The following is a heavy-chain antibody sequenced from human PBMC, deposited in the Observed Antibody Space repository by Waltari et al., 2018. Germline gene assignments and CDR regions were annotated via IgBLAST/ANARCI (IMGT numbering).Heavy chain of an antibody. CDR2: SSSSSSYI. CDR3: ASGTVRFLEWLFFGMDV. D-gene: IGHD3-3*01. V-gene: IGHV3-21*01. J-gene: IGHJ6*02. Sequence: EVQLVESGGGLVKPGGSLRLSCAASGFTFSSYSMNWVRQAPGKGLEWVSSSSSSSSYIYYADSVKGRFTISRDNAKNSLYLQMNSLRAEDTAVYYCASGTVRFLEWLFFGMDVWGQGTTVTVSS. CDR1: GFTFSSYS.